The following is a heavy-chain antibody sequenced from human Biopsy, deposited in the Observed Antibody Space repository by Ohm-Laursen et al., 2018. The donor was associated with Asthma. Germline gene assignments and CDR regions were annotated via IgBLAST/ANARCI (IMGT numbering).Heavy chain of an antibody. V-gene: IGHV3-7*01. CDR3: ARTFHFWSPYHAEHYQL. Sequence: LSLTCATSGFTFGDYWMSWVRQVPGKGLEWVANIKHDGSEKNHVDSLKGRFTISRDNAKNSLYLQMNSLRAEDTAVYYCARTFHFWSPYHAEHYQLWGQGTLVTVSS. CDR1: GFTFGDYW. CDR2: IKHDGSEK. J-gene: IGHJ1*01. D-gene: IGHD3-3*02.